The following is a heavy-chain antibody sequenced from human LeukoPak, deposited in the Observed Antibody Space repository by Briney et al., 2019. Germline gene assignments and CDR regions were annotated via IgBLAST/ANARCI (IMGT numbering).Heavy chain of an antibody. Sequence: PGGSLRLSGAASGFTVSSNSMNWVRQAPGKGLQWVSVIYSGGNTYYADSVKGRFTISRDNSKNTLYLQMNSLRAEDTAIYYCARENNFGSGMDVWGQGTTVTVSS. CDR2: IYSGGNT. D-gene: IGHD3-10*01. CDR3: ARENNFGSGMDV. V-gene: IGHV3-53*01. CDR1: GFTVSSNS. J-gene: IGHJ6*02.